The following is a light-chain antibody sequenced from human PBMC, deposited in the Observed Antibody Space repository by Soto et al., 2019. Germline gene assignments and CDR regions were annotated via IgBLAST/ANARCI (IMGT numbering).Light chain of an antibody. CDR2: SNN. V-gene: IGLV1-44*01. CDR3: AAWDDSLNGPV. Sequence: QSVLTQPPSASGTPGQRVTISCSGSTSSIGSNTVNWYQQLPGTAPKLLIYSNNQRPSGVPDRFSGSKSGTSASLAISGLQSEDAADYYCAAWDDSLNGPVFGGGTKLTVL. CDR1: TSSIGSNT. J-gene: IGLJ2*01.